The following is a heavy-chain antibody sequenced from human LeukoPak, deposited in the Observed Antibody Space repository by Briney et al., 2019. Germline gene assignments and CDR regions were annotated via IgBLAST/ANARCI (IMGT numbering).Heavy chain of an antibody. CDR1: GFTFSSYS. CDR3: ARFNTYDSSGYYPPGGEPLDY. CDR2: ISTSSSYI. V-gene: IGHV3-21*06. J-gene: IGHJ4*02. D-gene: IGHD3-22*01. Sequence: GGSLTLSCAASGFTFSSYSMNWVRQAAGKGLEWVSSISTSSSYIYYADSVKGRFTISRDNAKNSLYLQMNSLRAEDTAVYYCARFNTYDSSGYYPPGGEPLDYWGQGTLVTVSS.